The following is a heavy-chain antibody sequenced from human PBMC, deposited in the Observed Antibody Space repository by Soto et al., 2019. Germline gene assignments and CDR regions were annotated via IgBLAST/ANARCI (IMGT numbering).Heavy chain of an antibody. V-gene: IGHV1-18*04. CDR1: GYTLSDFA. Sequence: QVLLVQSGSEVKKPGASMKVSCQPSGYTLSDFALTWVRQVPDKGLEWLGWISPYTGKTSYAQRVHDRVALTTDTSTRTADLELRSLTSDDTAVYYCARLGWELLSGRRYFDYWGQGTLVTVSS. J-gene: IGHJ4*02. D-gene: IGHD1-26*01. CDR3: ARLGWELLSGRRYFDY. CDR2: ISPYTGKT.